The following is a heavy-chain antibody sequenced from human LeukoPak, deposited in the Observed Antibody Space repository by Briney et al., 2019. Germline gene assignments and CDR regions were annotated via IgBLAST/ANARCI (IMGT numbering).Heavy chain of an antibody. J-gene: IGHJ4*02. Sequence: SVKVSCSVSGDTFSTDVLNWVRQAPGKGFEWVGGIVPIIGTPNYAQKFQGRLRITTDDSTRTAYMELSALGYEDTAIYYCARTASEGSWGQGTLVIVSS. D-gene: IGHD5-18*01. CDR3: ARTASEGS. CDR2: IVPIIGTP. CDR1: GDTFSTDV. V-gene: IGHV1-69*05.